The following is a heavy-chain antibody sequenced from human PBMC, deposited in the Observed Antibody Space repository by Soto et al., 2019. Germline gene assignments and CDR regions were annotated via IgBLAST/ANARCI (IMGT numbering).Heavy chain of an antibody. Sequence: EVQLVESGGGLVQPGRSLRLSCAASGFTFDDYAMHWVRQAPGKGLEWVSGISWNSGSIGYADSVKGRFTISRDNAKNSLYVQMNHLSADDKALYYCANANYYDSSGYYQALFVAFMDVWGQGTTVTV. J-gene: IGHJ6*02. CDR3: ANANYYDSSGYYQALFVAFMDV. CDR2: ISWNSGSI. CDR1: GFTFDDYA. D-gene: IGHD3-22*01. V-gene: IGHV3-9*01.